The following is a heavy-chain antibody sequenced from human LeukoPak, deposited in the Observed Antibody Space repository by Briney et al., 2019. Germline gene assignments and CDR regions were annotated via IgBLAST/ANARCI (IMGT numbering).Heavy chain of an antibody. CDR3: ARKGNEGIVGATTGYFHH. V-gene: IGHV1-69*05. Sequence: ASVKVSCKASGDTFITYAITWVRQAPGQGLEWMGRIIPIFGTANYAQKFQGRVTITTDESTSTAYMELSSLRSEDTAVYYCARKGNEGIVGATTGYFHHWGQGTLVTVSS. CDR1: GDTFITYA. J-gene: IGHJ1*01. CDR2: IIPIFGTA. D-gene: IGHD1-26*01.